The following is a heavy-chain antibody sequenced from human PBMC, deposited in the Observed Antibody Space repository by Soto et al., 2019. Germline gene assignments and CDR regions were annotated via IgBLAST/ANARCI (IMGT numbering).Heavy chain of an antibody. D-gene: IGHD5-18*01. V-gene: IGHV1-18*04. CDR1: GYTFTSYG. J-gene: IGHJ6*02. Sequence: ASVKVSCKAAGYTFTSYGISWVRQPPGQGLEWMGWISAYNGNTNYAQKLQGRVTMTTDTSTSTAYMELRSLRSDDTAVYYCGRVGPDTAMVTSGYGMDVWGQGTTVTVSS. CDR3: GRVGPDTAMVTSGYGMDV. CDR2: ISAYNGNT.